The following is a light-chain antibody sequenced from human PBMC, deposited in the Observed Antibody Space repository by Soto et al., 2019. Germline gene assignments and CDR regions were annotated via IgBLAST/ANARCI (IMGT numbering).Light chain of an antibody. CDR2: AAS. J-gene: IGKJ3*01. V-gene: IGKV1-39*01. CDR1: QSISSY. Sequence: DIQMTQSPSSLSASVGDRVTITCRASQSISSYLNWYQQKPGKAPKLLIYAASSLQSGVPARFSGSGSGTDFNLTISSQQPEDFATYYCQQSYSTRFTFGPGTKVDIK. CDR3: QQSYSTRFT.